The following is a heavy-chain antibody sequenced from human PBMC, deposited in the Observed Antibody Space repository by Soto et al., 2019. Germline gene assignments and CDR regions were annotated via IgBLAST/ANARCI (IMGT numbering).Heavy chain of an antibody. CDR3: ARANPGWELLGGFDY. J-gene: IGHJ4*02. D-gene: IGHD1-26*01. V-gene: IGHV4-31*03. CDR1: GGSISSGGYY. CDR2: IYYSGST. Sequence: SETLSLTCTVSGGSISSGGYYWSWIRQHPGKGLEWIGYIYYSGSTYYNPSLKSRVTISVDTSKNQFSLKLSSVTAADTAVYYCARANPGWELLGGFDYWGQGTLVTVSS.